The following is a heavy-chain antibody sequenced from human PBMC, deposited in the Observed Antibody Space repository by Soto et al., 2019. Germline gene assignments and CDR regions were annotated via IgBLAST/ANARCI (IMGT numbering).Heavy chain of an antibody. Sequence: GASVTVSCKASGGTFSSYAISWVRHAPGQGLEWMGGIIPIFGTANYAQKFQGRVTITADESTSTAYMELSSLRSEDTAVYYCASSPYYDFWSGYYEHGMDVWGQGTTVTVSS. J-gene: IGHJ6*02. CDR1: GGTFSSYA. D-gene: IGHD3-3*01. CDR3: ASSPYYDFWSGYYEHGMDV. CDR2: IIPIFGTA. V-gene: IGHV1-69*13.